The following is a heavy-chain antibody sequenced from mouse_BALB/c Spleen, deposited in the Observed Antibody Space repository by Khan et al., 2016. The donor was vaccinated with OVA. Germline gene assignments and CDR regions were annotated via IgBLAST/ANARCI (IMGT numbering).Heavy chain of an antibody. J-gene: IGHJ4*01. Sequence: EVQLQESVPGLVKPSQSLSLTCTVTGYSITSDYAWNWIRQFPGNKLEWMGYISSSGSTNYNPALKSRISITRDTSNNQFFRQLNSVTTEDTATYYCARDGSRYNYAMDYWGQGTSVTVSS. D-gene: IGHD2-3*01. CDR3: ARDGSRYNYAMDY. CDR2: ISSSGST. V-gene: IGHV3-2*02. CDR1: GYSITSDYA.